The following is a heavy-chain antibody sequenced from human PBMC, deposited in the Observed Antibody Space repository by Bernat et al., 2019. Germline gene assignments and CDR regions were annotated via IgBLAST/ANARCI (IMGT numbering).Heavy chain of an antibody. D-gene: IGHD1-26*01. CDR3: ARRPRMGATDYYFDY. CDR1: GGSISSSSYY. CDR2: ISNSGST. V-gene: IGHV4-39*01. J-gene: IGHJ4*02. Sequence: QLQLQESGPGLVKPSETLSLTCTVSGGSISSSSYYWGWIRQPPGKGLVWIGSISNSGSTYYNPSLKSRVTISLDTSKTQFSLKLGCVTAADTAVYYCARRPRMGATDYYFDYWGQGTLVTVSS.